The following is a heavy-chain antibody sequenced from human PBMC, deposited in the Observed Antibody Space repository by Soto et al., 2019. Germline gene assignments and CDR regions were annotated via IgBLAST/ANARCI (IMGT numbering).Heavy chain of an antibody. Sequence: SETLSLTCAVYGGSFSGYYWSWIRQPPGKGLEWIGEINHSGSTNYNPSLKSRVTISVDTSKNQFSLKLSSVTAADTAVYYCARWRYYGSGSYYKYYYYYYAMDVWGTGTTVTVSS. V-gene: IGHV4-34*01. J-gene: IGHJ6*04. CDR2: INHSGST. D-gene: IGHD3-10*01. CDR1: GGSFSGYY. CDR3: ARWRYYGSGSYYKYYYYYYAMDV.